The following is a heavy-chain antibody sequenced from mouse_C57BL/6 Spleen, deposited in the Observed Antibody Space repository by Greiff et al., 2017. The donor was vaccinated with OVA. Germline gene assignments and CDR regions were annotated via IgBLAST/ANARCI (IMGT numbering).Heavy chain of an antibody. CDR1: GFTFSSYA. J-gene: IGHJ2*01. Sequence: EVKLMESGGGLVKPGGSLKLSCAASGFTFSSYAMSWVRQTPEKRLEWVATISDGGSYTYYPDNVKGRFTISRDNAKNNLYLQMSHLKSEDTAMYYCARERGSSYSMDYWGQGTTLTVSS. CDR3: ARERGSSYSMDY. CDR2: ISDGGSYT. V-gene: IGHV5-4*01. D-gene: IGHD1-1*01.